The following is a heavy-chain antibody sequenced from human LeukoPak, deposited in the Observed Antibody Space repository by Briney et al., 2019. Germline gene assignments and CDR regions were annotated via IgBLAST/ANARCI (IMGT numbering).Heavy chain of an antibody. CDR3: ARDQPVPAAIYPHYGFDP. CDR1: GFTFSSYS. CDR2: ISSSSSYI. J-gene: IGHJ5*02. Sequence: GGSLRLSCAASGFTFSSYSMNWVRQAPGKGLEWVSSISSSSSYIYYADSVKGRFTISRDNAKNSLYLQMNSLRAEDTAVYYCARDQPVPAAIYPHYGFDPWGQGTLVTVSS. V-gene: IGHV3-21*01. D-gene: IGHD2-2*01.